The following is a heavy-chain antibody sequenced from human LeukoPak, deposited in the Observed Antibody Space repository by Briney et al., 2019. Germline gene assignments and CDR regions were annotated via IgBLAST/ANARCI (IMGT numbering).Heavy chain of an antibody. CDR2: IMYDGSSK. V-gene: IGHV3-30*02. CDR1: GFTLKAYA. CDR3: ARDEDPYSISWYLFDY. J-gene: IGHJ4*02. D-gene: IGHD6-13*01. Sequence: GGSLRLSCVASGFTLKAYAMHWVRQAPGKGLEWVAFIMYDGSSKSIGDSVKGRFSISRDNPSNTLYLEMNSLRVEDTAVYYCARDEDPYSISWYLFDYWGQGTLVAVS.